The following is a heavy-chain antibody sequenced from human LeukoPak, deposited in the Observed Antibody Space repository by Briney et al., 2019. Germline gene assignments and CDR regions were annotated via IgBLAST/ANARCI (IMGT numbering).Heavy chain of an antibody. CDR3: ARRQQEYQLPTGPYFDY. V-gene: IGHV4-34*01. Sequence: SETLSLTCAVYGGSFSNYYWSWIRQPPGKGLQWIGEINHSGSTNYSPSLKSRVTISVDTSKNQFSLKLSSVTAADTAVYYCARRQQEYQLPTGPYFDYWGQGTLVTVSS. J-gene: IGHJ4*02. CDR2: INHSGST. CDR1: GGSFSNYY. D-gene: IGHD2-2*01.